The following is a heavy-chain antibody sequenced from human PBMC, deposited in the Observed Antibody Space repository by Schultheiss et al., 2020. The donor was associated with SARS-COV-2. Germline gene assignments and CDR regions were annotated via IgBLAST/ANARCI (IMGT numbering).Heavy chain of an antibody. V-gene: IGHV4-34*01. CDR1: GGSFSGYY. J-gene: IGHJ6*02. Sequence: SETLSLTCAVYGGSFSGYYWSWIRQPPGKGLEWIGEIYHSGSTNYNPSLKSRVTISIDTSKNQFSLKLSSVTAADTAVYYCARAKYYDFWSGKYSGMDVWGRGTTVTVSS. D-gene: IGHD3-3*01. CDR3: ARAKYYDFWSGKYSGMDV. CDR2: IYHSGST.